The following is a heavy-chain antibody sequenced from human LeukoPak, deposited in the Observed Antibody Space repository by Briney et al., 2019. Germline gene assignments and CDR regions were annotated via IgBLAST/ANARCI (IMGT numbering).Heavy chain of an antibody. CDR3: ARNRWWVAVAGVSWFDP. Sequence: SETLSLTCTVSGYSISSGYYWGWIRQPPGKGLEWIGSIYHSGSTYYNPSLKSRVTISVDTSKNQFSLKLSSVTAADTAVYYCARNRWWVAVAGVSWFDPWGQGTLVTVSS. V-gene: IGHV4-38-2*02. D-gene: IGHD6-19*01. CDR2: IYHSGST. CDR1: GYSISSGYY. J-gene: IGHJ5*02.